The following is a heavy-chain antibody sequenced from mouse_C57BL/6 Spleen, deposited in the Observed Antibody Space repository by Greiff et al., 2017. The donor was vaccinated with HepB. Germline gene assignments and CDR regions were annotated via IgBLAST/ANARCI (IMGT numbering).Heavy chain of an antibody. CDR3: TTLSYYAMDY. CDR2: IDPENGDT. V-gene: IGHV14-4*01. CDR1: GFNIKDDY. Sequence: VQLQQSGAELVRPWASVKLSCTASGFNIKDDYMHWVKQRPEQGLEWIGWIDPENGDTEYASKFQGKAPITAYTSSNTAYLQLSSLTSEDTAVYYCTTLSYYAMDYWGQGTSVTVSS. J-gene: IGHJ4*01.